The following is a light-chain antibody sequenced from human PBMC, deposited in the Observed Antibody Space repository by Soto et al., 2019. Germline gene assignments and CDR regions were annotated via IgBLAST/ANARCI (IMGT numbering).Light chain of an antibody. J-gene: IGKJ4*01. CDR3: QQYFSSPLN. CDR2: WTS. CDR1: QSRLFPSNNKNS. V-gene: IGKV4-1*01. Sequence: DMVMSQSPDCLSVSLGEGAAINCNTTQSRLFPSNNKNSLAWYQQKTAQPPTLLLYWTSTRGSAVTDRFSSSGSGTDFTITIRSLQAEDVVVYYCQQYFSSPLNFGGGTKVDIK.